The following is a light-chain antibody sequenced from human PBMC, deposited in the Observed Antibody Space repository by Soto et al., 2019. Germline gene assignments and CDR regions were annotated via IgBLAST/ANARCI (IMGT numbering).Light chain of an antibody. CDR2: GAS. CDR1: QSISSY. J-gene: IGKJ1*01. V-gene: IGKV1-39*01. Sequence: DIQMTQSPSSLSASVGDRVTITCRASQSISSYLNWYQQKPGKAPKLLIYGASSLQSGVPSRFSGSGSGTDFTLTISSLQPDDFATYYCQQTYRTLWTFGQGTEVEIK. CDR3: QQTYRTLWT.